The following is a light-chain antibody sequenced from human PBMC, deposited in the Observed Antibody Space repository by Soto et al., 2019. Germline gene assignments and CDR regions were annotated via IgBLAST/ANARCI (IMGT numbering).Light chain of an antibody. J-gene: IGKJ2*01. Sequence: DIQMTQSPSSLSASVGDRVTITCRASQSISSYFNWYQQKPGKAPKLLIYAASSLKSGVPSRFSGSGSGTDFTLTISSLQPEDFANYYCQQSYSTPYTFGQGTKLEIK. CDR1: QSISSY. CDR2: AAS. V-gene: IGKV1-39*01. CDR3: QQSYSTPYT.